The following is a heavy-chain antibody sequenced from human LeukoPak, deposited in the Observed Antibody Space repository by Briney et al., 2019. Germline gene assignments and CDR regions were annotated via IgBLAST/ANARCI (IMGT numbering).Heavy chain of an antibody. J-gene: IGHJ4*02. V-gene: IGHV4-39*01. CDR2: IYYTRSI. D-gene: IGHD1-1*01. CDR3: ARLLGGTTNGYFDY. CDR1: GGSITSSSYY. Sequence: PSESLSLTCTVSGGSITSSSYYWGWIRQPPGKGLEWIGSIYYTRSIYYNPSLKGRVTTAVDTSKNQFSLKLSSVTAADTAVYYCARLLGGTTNGYFDYWGQGTLLTV.